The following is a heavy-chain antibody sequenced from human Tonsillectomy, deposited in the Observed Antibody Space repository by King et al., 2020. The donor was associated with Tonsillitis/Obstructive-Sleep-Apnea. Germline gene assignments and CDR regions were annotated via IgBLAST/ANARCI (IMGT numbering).Heavy chain of an antibody. J-gene: IGHJ4*02. CDR3: ARDPKGTIPFDY. CDR1: GFSFSNYA. D-gene: IGHD1-7*01. V-gene: IGHV3-30*04. CDR2: ISNDGSNK. Sequence: VQLVESGGGVVQPGRSLRLSCVVSGFSFSNYAFHWVRQAPGKGLEWVAVISNDGSNKYYADSVKGRFTISRDNSKSTLYLQMSSLRVEDTAVYYCARDPKGTIPFDYWGQGTLVTVSS.